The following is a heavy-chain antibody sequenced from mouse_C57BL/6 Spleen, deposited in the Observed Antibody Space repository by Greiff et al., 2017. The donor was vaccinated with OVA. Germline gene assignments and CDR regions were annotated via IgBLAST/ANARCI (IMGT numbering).Heavy chain of an antibody. D-gene: IGHD3-2*02. V-gene: IGHV5-4*01. CDR2: ISDGGSYT. CDR1: GFTFSSYA. Sequence: EVKVEESGGGLVKPGGSLKLSCAASGFTFSSYAMSWVRQTPEKWLEWVATISDGGSYTYYPDNVKGRFTISRDNAKNNLYLQMSHLKSEDTAMYYCARDRGTAQATWVAYWGQGTLVTVSA. J-gene: IGHJ3*01. CDR3: ARDRGTAQATWVAY.